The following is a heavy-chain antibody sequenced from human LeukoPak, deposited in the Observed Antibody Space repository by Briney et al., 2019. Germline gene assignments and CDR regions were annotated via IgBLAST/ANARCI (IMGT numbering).Heavy chain of an antibody. J-gene: IGHJ4*02. Sequence: SETLSLTCTVSGGSITNYYWSWIRQPPGKGLEWIGYIYYTGSTNYNPSLKSRVTISVDKSKNQFSLKLSSVTAADTAVYYCATATYGGKEGNDYWGQGTLVTVSS. CDR1: GGSITNYY. CDR2: IYYTGST. CDR3: ATATYGGKEGNDY. D-gene: IGHD4-23*01. V-gene: IGHV4-59*12.